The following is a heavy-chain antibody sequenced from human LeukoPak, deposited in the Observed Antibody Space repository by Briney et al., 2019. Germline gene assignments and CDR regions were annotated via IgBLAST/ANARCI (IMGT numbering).Heavy chain of an antibody. Sequence: GGSLRLSCAASGFTFSSYAMNWVRQAPGKGLEWVSAISGGGGSTYNTDSVKGRFTISRDNSKNTLYLQMNSLRAEDTAVYYCARAYYYDSSGPTGDYWGQGTLVTVSS. CDR2: ISGGGGST. J-gene: IGHJ4*02. CDR3: ARAYYYDSSGPTGDY. V-gene: IGHV3-23*01. CDR1: GFTFSSYA. D-gene: IGHD3-22*01.